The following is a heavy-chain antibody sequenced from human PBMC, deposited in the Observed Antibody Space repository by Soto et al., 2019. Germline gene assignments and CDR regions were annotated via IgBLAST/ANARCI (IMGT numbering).Heavy chain of an antibody. D-gene: IGHD6-13*01. J-gene: IGHJ4*02. Sequence: QVQLVESGGGVVQPGRSLRLSCAASGFTFSSHSMHWLRQAPGKGLEWVAVISYDGSNKYYADSVKGRFTISRDNSKNTLYLQMNSLRAEDTAVYYCATYDSSWTVFDYWGQGTLVTVSS. V-gene: IGHV3-30-3*01. CDR2: ISYDGSNK. CDR1: GFTFSSHS. CDR3: ATYDSSWTVFDY.